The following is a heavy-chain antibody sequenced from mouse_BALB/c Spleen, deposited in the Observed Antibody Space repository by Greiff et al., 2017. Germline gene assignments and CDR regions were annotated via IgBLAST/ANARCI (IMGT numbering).Heavy chain of an antibody. CDR2: IDPFNGGT. D-gene: IGHD2-4*01. CDR3: ARGTMITFAY. V-gene: IGHV1S135*01. Sequence: SGPELMKPGASVKISCKASGYSFTSYYMHWVKQSHGKSLEWIGYIDPFNGGTSYNQKFKGKATLTVDKSSSTAYMHLSSLTSEDSAVYYCARGTMITFAYWGQGTLVTVSA. CDR1: GYSFTSYY. J-gene: IGHJ3*01.